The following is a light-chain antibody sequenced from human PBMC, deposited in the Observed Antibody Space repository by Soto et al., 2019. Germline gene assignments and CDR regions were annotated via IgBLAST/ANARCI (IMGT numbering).Light chain of an antibody. CDR1: TSDVGAYNY. CDR2: EVS. J-gene: IGLJ1*01. CDR3: SSKTSSSSPFV. Sequence: QSALTQPASVSGSPGQSITISCTGSTSDVGAYNYVSWYKHHPGQAPQLMIYEVSNRPSGVSNRFSGSKSGNTASLTISGLQADDEGDYYCSSKTSSSSPFVFGTETKLTVL. V-gene: IGLV2-14*01.